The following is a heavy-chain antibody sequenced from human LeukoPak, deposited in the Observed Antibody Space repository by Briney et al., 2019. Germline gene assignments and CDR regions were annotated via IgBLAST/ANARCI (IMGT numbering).Heavy chain of an antibody. CDR1: GFTFSSDA. CDR2: ISGGGDTT. Sequence: PGGSLRLSCAASGFTFSSDAMSWVRQAPGKGLDWISTISGGGDTTYYSVSVKGRFTISRDNSKNTLYLQMNSLRTEDTAIYYCAKDYVEFGDYDQLHYFDSWGRGILVTVSS. V-gene: IGHV3-23*01. D-gene: IGHD4-17*01. J-gene: IGHJ4*02. CDR3: AKDYVEFGDYDQLHYFDS.